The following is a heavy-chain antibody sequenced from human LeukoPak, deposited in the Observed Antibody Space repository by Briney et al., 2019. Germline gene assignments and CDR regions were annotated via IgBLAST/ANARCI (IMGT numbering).Heavy chain of an antibody. D-gene: IGHD6-19*01. J-gene: IGHJ4*02. V-gene: IGHV4-39*07. CDR3: ARGYSSGWDDY. CDR1: GGSISSSSYY. CDR2: IYYSGST. Sequence: PSETLSLTCTVSGGSISSSSYYWGWIRQPPGKGLEWIGSIYYSGSTYYNPSLKSRVTISVDTSKNQFSLKLSSVTAADTAVYYCARGYSSGWDDYWGQGTLVTVSS.